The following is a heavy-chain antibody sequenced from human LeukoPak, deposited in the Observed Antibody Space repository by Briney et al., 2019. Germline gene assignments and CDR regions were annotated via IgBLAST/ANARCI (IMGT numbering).Heavy chain of an antibody. J-gene: IGHJ4*02. V-gene: IGHV1-2*02. CDR2: INPNSGGT. CDR3: ARFYNYDSSGYYFDY. CDR1: GYTFTVYF. Sequence: GASVKVSCKASGYTFTVYFMHWVRQAPGQGLEWMGWINPNSGGTNYAQKFQGRVTMTRDTSISTAYMELSRLRSDDTAVYYCARFYNYDSSGYYFDYWGQGTLVTVSS. D-gene: IGHD3-22*01.